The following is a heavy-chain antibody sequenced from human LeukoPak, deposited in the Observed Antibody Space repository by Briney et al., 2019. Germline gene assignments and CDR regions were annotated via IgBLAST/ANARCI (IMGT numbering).Heavy chain of an antibody. V-gene: IGHV4-39*01. CDR1: GASLSSGSYF. J-gene: IGHJ4*02. D-gene: IGHD2-15*01. CDR3: ARLGRAGYCSGARCYN. CDR2: MYHSGTS. Sequence: SETLSLTCTVSGASLSSGSYFCGWIRQPPGKGLEWIGSMYHSGTSYYNPSLRGRVTISKDTSKNQLSLKLTSVTAAGTAVYYCARLGRAGYCSGARCYNWGQGTLVTVSS.